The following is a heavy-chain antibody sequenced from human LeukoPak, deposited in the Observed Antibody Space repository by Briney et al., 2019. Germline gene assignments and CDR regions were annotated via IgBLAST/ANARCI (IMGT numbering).Heavy chain of an antibody. Sequence: GGSLRLSCAASGFTFDDYAMHWVRQAPGKGLEWVSGISWNSGSIGYADSVKGRFTISRDNAKNSLYLQMNSLRAEDMALYYCAKDMRPRYDSSGWDYWGQGTLVTVSS. CDR1: GFTFDDYA. D-gene: IGHD3-22*01. CDR2: ISWNSGSI. V-gene: IGHV3-9*03. CDR3: AKDMRPRYDSSGWDY. J-gene: IGHJ4*02.